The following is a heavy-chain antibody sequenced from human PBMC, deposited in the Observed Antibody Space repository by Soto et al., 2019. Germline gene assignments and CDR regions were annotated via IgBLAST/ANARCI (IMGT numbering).Heavy chain of an antibody. J-gene: IGHJ6*03. Sequence: ASVKVSCKASGGTFSSYTISWVRQAPGQGLEWMGRIIPILGIANYAQKFQGRVTITADKSTSTAYMELSSLRSEDTAVYYCASTGLTPPNYYYYYYMDVWGKGTTVTVSS. CDR1: GGTFSSYT. CDR2: IIPILGIA. D-gene: IGHD3-9*01. V-gene: IGHV1-69*02. CDR3: ASTGLTPPNYYYYYYMDV.